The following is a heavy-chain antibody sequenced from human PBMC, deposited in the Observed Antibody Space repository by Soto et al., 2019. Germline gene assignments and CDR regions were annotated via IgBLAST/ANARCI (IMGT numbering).Heavy chain of an antibody. V-gene: IGHV1-18*04. J-gene: IGHJ4*02. CDR3: AREPHYDSSGYYPRDLDY. CDR1: GYTFTSYG. D-gene: IGHD3-22*01. Sequence: ASVKVSCKASGYTFTSYGISWVRQAPGQGLEWMGWISAYNGNTNYAQKLQGRVTMTTDTSTSTAYMELRSLRSDDTAVYYCAREPHYDSSGYYPRDLDYWGQGTLVTVSS. CDR2: ISAYNGNT.